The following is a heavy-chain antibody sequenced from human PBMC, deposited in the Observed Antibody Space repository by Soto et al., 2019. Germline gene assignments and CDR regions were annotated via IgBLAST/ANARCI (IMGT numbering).Heavy chain of an antibody. CDR1: GGTFSNYS. J-gene: IGHJ6*02. V-gene: IGHV1-69*13. D-gene: IGHD3-10*01. CDR3: VSDRGETHAADRYYYSTVV. CDR2: IIHSSEKA. Sequence: SVKVSCKASGGTFSNYSVSWVRQAPGQGLERMRGIIHSSEKADYAQNFQGRVTITAGQGASIAYIELSRLRSDDTAVYYWVSDRGETHAADRYYYSTVVWGQGTTGTVS.